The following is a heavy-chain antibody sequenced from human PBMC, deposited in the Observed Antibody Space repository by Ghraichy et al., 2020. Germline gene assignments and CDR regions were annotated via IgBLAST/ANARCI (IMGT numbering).Heavy chain of an antibody. CDR2: ISGSCETP. V-gene: IGHV3-23*01. CDR1: GFTFNTCA. Sequence: GGSLRLSCAASGFTFNTCAMAWVRQAPGKGLEWVSAISGSCETPYYADSVKGRFSISRDNSQNTLYLQMNSLRPDDTAEYYCAKGDGSGSYFFDFWGQGTLVTVAS. J-gene: IGHJ4*02. CDR3: AKGDGSGSYFFDF. D-gene: IGHD3-10*01.